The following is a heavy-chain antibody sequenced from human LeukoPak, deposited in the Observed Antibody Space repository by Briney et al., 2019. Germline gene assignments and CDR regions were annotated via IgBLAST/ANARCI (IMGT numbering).Heavy chain of an antibody. Sequence: PGGSLRLSCAASGFTFSSYSMNWVRQAPGKGLEWVSSISSRSSYIYYADSVKGRFTISRDNAKNSLYLQMNSLRAEDTAVYYCAKVGSRDGYNYDYWGQGTLVTVSS. CDR2: ISSRSSYI. V-gene: IGHV3-21*04. CDR1: GFTFSSYS. CDR3: AKVGSRDGYNYDY. D-gene: IGHD5-24*01. J-gene: IGHJ4*02.